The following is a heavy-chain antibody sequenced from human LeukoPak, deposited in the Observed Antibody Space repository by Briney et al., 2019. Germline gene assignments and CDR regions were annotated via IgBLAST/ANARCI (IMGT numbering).Heavy chain of an antibody. V-gene: IGHV4-30-2*01. CDR1: GGSISSGGYY. CDR3: ARRAAGAFDY. D-gene: IGHD6-13*01. Sequence: SQTLSLTCTVSGGSISSGGYYWSWIRQPPGKGLEWIGYIYHSGSTYYNPSLKSRVTISVDRSKNQFSLKLSSVTAADTAVYYCARRAAGAFDYWGQGTLVTVSS. J-gene: IGHJ4*02. CDR2: IYHSGST.